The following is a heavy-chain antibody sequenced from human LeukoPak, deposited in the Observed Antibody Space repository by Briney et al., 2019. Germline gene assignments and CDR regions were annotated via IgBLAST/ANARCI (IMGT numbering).Heavy chain of an antibody. CDR1: GGSISSYY. V-gene: IGHV4-59*01. CDR2: IYYSGST. Sequence: ASETLSLTCAVSGGSISSYYWGWIRQPPGKGLEWIGYIYYSGSTNYNPSLKSRVTISVDTSKNQFSLKLSSVTAADTAVYYCARGKPFDIWGQGTMVTVSS. CDR3: ARGKPFDI. J-gene: IGHJ3*02.